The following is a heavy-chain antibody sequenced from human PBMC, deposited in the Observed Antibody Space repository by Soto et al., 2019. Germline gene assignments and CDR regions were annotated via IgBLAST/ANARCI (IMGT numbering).Heavy chain of an antibody. CDR3: VIWSYYDVGSGGQPWAGIFDY. Sequence: VQLVESGGGLVQPGGSLRSSCAASGFTFSSYAMSWVRQSPGKGLEWVSALRRGGGSTYYADSVKARFTNSRDSSKNKLYLQMNSLRSEDTGVYYCVIWSYYDVGSGGQPWAGIFDYRGQGPLVTVSS. J-gene: IGHJ4*02. D-gene: IGHD3-3*01. CDR1: GFTFSSYA. CDR2: LRRGGGST. V-gene: IGHV3-23*04.